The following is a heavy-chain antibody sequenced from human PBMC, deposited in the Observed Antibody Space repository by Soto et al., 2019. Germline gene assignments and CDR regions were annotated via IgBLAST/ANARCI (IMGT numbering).Heavy chain of an antibody. V-gene: IGHV4-59*08. Sequence: SETLSLTCTVSGGSISSYYWSWIRQPPGKGLEWIGYIYYSGSTNYNPSLKSRVTISVDTSKNQFSLKLSSVTAADTAVYYCAGSDQDDISIYYFDYWGQGTLVTVSS. CDR1: GGSISSYY. J-gene: IGHJ4*02. D-gene: IGHD2-21*01. CDR3: AGSDQDDISIYYFDY. CDR2: IYYSGST.